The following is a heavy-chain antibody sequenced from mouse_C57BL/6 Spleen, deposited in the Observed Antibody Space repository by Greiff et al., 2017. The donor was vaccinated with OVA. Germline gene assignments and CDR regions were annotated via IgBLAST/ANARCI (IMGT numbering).Heavy chain of an antibody. J-gene: IGHJ4*01. CDR1: GYTFTSYW. D-gene: IGHD3-3*01. CDR3: ARDRAIYYAMDY. CDR2: IHPNSGST. Sequence: QVQLQQPGAELVKPGASVELSCKASGYTFTSYWMHWVKQRPGQGLEWIGMIHPNSGSTNYNEKFKSKATLTVDKSSSTAHMQLSSLTSEDSAVYYCARDRAIYYAMDYWGQGTSVTVSS. V-gene: IGHV1-64*01.